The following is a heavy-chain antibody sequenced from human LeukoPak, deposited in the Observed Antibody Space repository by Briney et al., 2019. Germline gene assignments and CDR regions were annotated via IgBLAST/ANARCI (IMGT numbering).Heavy chain of an antibody. CDR3: ARELSDAFDI. J-gene: IGHJ3*02. CDR2: IYSGGST. V-gene: IGHV3-53*01. Sequence: PGGSLGLSCAASGFTVSSNYMNWVRQAPGKGLEWVSVIYSGGSTYYADSVKGRFTISRDNSKNTLYLQMNSLRAEDTAVYYCARELSDAFDIWGQGTMVTVSS. CDR1: GFTVSSNY.